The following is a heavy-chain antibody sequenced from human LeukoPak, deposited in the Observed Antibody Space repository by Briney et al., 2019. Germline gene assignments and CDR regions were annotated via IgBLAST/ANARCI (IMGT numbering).Heavy chain of an antibody. J-gene: IGHJ4*02. CDR1: GFTFSSYW. Sequence: PGGSLRLSCAPSGFTFSSYWMSWVRQAPGKGLEWAANIKQDGSEKYYVDSVKGRFTISRDNAKNSLYLQMNSLRAEDTAVYYCARDFRITYYYGSGSYYLDYWGQGTLVTVSS. CDR3: ARDFRITYYYGSGSYYLDY. D-gene: IGHD3-10*01. V-gene: IGHV3-7*01. CDR2: IKQDGSEK.